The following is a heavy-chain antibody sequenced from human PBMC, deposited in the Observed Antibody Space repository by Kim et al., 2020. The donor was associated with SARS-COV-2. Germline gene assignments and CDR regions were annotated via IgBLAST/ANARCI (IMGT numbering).Heavy chain of an antibody. CDR1: GFTFSNAW. CDR2: IKSKTDGGTT. CDR3: TPLEYFDWLPQGGG. J-gene: IGHJ4*02. Sequence: GGSPILSCAASGFTFSNAWMSWVRQAPGKGLEWVGRIKSKTDGGTTDYAAPVKGRFTISRDDSKNTLYLQMNSLKTEDTAVYYCTPLEYFDWLPQGGGWGQGTLVTVSS. D-gene: IGHD3-9*01. V-gene: IGHV3-15*01.